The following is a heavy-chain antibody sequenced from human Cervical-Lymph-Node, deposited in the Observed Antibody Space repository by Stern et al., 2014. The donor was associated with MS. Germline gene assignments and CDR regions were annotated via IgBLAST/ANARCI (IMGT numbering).Heavy chain of an antibody. CDR3: ARELAYCGGDCYWDDAFDI. CDR2: IYYSGST. Sequence: QVQLQESGPGLVKPSETLSLTCTVSGGSISSYYWSWIRQPPGKGLEWIWDIYYSGSTNYNPSLKSRVTISVDTSKNQFSLKLSSVTAADTAVYYCARELAYCGGDCYWDDAFDIWGQGTMVTVSS. J-gene: IGHJ3*02. CDR1: GGSISSYY. D-gene: IGHD2-21*02. V-gene: IGHV4-59*01.